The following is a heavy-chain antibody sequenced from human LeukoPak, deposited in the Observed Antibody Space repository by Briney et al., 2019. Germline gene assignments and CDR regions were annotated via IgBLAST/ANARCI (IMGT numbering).Heavy chain of an antibody. Sequence: GGSLRLSCVASEFMFSNYGMHWVRQAPNKGLEWVAFIRYDGTNQYYADSVRGRFTVSRDNSEDTLYLQMNSLRAEDTAVYYCARAYQGTQRNYDAFDIWGQGTTVTVSS. D-gene: IGHD1-7*01. CDR3: ARAYQGTQRNYDAFDI. J-gene: IGHJ3*02. CDR1: EFMFSNYG. V-gene: IGHV3-30*02. CDR2: IRYDGTNQ.